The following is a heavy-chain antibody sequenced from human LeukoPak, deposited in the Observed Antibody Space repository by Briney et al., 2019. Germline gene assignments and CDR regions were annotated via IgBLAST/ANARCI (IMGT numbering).Heavy chain of an antibody. V-gene: IGHV3-30*03. J-gene: IGHJ5*02. CDR2: ISYDGSNK. CDR1: GFTFSSYS. Sequence: PGGSLRLSCAASGFTFSSYSMTWVRQAPGKGLEWVAVISYDGSNKYYADSVKGRFTISRDNSKNTLYLQMNSLRAEDTAVYYCARPSSIYCSSTSCPFDWFDPWGQGTLVTVSS. D-gene: IGHD2-2*01. CDR3: ARPSSIYCSSTSCPFDWFDP.